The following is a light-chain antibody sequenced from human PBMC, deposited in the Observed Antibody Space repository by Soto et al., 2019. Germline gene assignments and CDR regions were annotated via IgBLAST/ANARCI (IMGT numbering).Light chain of an antibody. CDR1: SSNIGGNY. J-gene: IGLJ7*01. CDR3: AAWDDSLRGAV. Sequence: QSVLTQPPSASGTPGQRVTISCSGSSSNIGGNYVYWYQQLPGTAPKLLIYRNNQRPSGVPDRFSGSNSGASASLAISGLRSEDEADYYCAAWDDSLRGAVFGGGTQLTVL. CDR2: RNN. V-gene: IGLV1-47*01.